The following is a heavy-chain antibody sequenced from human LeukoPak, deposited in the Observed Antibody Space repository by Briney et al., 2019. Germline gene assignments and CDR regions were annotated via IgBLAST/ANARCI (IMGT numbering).Heavy chain of an antibody. Sequence: GSPRLSCVAAGITISRNDTNWDRNAAGPGLEGVARIKSKRDGETTDYGARVKSRFSISRDDSKNTVYLQMNSLRTEDTAVYYCTSLVGSPTYWGQGTLVAVCS. V-gene: IGHV3-15*01. CDR3: TSLVGSPTY. D-gene: IGHD4-23*01. CDR1: GITISRND. J-gene: IGHJ4*02. CDR2: IKSKRDGETT.